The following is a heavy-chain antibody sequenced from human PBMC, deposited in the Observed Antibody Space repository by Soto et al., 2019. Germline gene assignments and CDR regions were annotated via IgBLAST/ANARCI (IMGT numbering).Heavy chain of an antibody. CDR1: GGSINSGGYY. CDR2: IYYSGST. J-gene: IGHJ5*02. D-gene: IGHD3-9*01. V-gene: IGHV4-31*03. CDR3: AREGRYFDWLANHNWFDP. Sequence: SETLSLTCTVSGGSINSGGYYWSWIRQHPGKGLEWIGYIYYSGSTYYNTSLKSRVSMSVDTSKNQFSLKLRSVTAADTAVYYCAREGRYFDWLANHNWFDPWGQGTLVTVSS.